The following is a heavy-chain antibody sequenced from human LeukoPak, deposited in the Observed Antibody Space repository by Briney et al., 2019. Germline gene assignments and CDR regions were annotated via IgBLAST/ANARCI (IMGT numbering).Heavy chain of an antibody. CDR3: VRDRSYRYFDF. Sequence: GTSLRLSCAASGFTSRNHGMHWVRQAPGKGLEWVAVIFYDGGYKYYADSVKGRFTMSRDNSKNTLWLQMNSLRADDTAVYYCVRDRSYRYFDFWGPGTSVTVSS. CDR2: IFYDGGYK. CDR1: GFTSRNHG. D-gene: IGHD4-11*01. V-gene: IGHV3-33*01. J-gene: IGHJ4*02.